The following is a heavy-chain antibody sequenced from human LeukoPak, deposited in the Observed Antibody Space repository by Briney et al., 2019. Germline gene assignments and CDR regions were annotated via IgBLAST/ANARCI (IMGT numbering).Heavy chain of an antibody. J-gene: IGHJ5*02. CDR1: GGSISRYY. V-gene: IGHV4-59*01. CDR2: IYYSGST. Sequence: PSETLSLTCTVSGGSISRYYWSWIRQPPGKGLEWIGYIYYSGSTNYNPSLKSRVTISVDTSKNQFSLKLSSVTAADTAVYYCARDIYYYDSSGYYGNWFDPWGQGTLVTVSS. D-gene: IGHD3-22*01. CDR3: ARDIYYYDSSGYYGNWFDP.